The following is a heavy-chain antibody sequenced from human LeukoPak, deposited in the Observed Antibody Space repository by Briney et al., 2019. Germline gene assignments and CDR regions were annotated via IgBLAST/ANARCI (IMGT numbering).Heavy chain of an antibody. CDR3: ARRYSSSPYFDY. CDR2: IYYSGST. J-gene: IGHJ4*02. CDR1: GGSSSSGGYS. D-gene: IGHD6-6*01. Sequence: SETLSLTCAVSGGSSSSGGYSWSWIRQPPGKGLEWIGYIYYSGSTYYNPALKSRITISIDTSKTQFSLKMSSVTDAATAVYYCARRYSSSPYFDYWGQGTLVTVSS. V-gene: IGHV4-30-4*07.